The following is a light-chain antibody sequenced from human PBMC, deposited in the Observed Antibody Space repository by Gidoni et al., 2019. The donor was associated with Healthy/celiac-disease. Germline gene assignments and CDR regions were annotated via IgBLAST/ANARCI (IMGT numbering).Light chain of an antibody. CDR2: WAS. J-gene: IGKJ1*01. V-gene: IGKV4-1*01. CDR3: QQYYSTPWT. CDR1: QSVLYSSNNKNY. Sequence: ILMTQSPDSLAASLGERATINCKSSQSVLYSSNNKNYLAWYQQKPGQPPKLLIYWASTRESGVPDRFSGSGSGTDFTLTISSLQAEDVAVYYCQQYYSTPWTFGQGTKVEIK.